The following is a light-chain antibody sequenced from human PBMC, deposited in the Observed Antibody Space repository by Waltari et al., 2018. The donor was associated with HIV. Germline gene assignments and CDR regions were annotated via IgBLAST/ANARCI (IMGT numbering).Light chain of an antibody. Sequence: EIVLTQSPATLSLSPGERATLSCRASQSVSTFLAWYQQKPGQAPRLLIYDASNRATGIPARFSGSGSETDFTLTINRLEPEDSAVYFCQQRSSWLTFGQGTRLEIK. V-gene: IGKV3-11*01. CDR3: QQRSSWLT. J-gene: IGKJ5*01. CDR2: DAS. CDR1: QSVSTF.